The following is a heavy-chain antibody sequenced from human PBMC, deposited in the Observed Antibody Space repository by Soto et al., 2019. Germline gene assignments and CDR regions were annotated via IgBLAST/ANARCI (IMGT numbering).Heavy chain of an antibody. V-gene: IGHV1-69*06. CDR3: ARGVYGSGNYYTGPSAFDS. CDR2: TIPVFNTA. D-gene: IGHD3-10*01. CDR1: GGTLSDHG. J-gene: IGHJ3*02. Sequence: QVQLEQSGAEVKKPGSSVKVSCKASGGTLSDHGVAWLRQAPGQGLEWMGGTIPVFNTAKYAQKFQGRVTVTADKFTSIAYRELSSLRSEDTAFYFCARGVYGSGNYYTGPSAFDSWGQGTMVIVSS.